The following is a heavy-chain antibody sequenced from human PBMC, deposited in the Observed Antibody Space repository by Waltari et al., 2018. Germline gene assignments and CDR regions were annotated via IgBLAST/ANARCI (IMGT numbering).Heavy chain of an antibody. V-gene: IGHV4-61*01. D-gene: IGHD3-10*01. J-gene: IGHJ5*02. CDR2: IYYSGST. CDR1: GGSVSSGSYY. Sequence: QVQLQESGPGLVKPSETLSLTCTVSGGSVSSGSYYWSLFRQPPGKGLEWIGYIYYSGSTNYNPSLKSRVTISVDTSKNQFSLKLSSVTAADTAVYYCARDQDWVRGVNWFDPWGQGTLVTVSS. CDR3: ARDQDWVRGVNWFDP.